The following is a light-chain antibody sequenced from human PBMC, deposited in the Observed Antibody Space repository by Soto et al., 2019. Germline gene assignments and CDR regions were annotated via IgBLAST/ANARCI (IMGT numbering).Light chain of an antibody. V-gene: IGKV3-15*01. CDR2: GAS. Sequence: EVVMTQSPATLSVSPGERATLSCRASQSVGTNLAWYQQKPGQAPRLLMYGASIRATGIPARFSGSGSGTEFSLTISSLQSEDFAVYYCQQYNNWSAFGPGTKVDIK. CDR1: QSVGTN. CDR3: QQYNNWSA. J-gene: IGKJ3*01.